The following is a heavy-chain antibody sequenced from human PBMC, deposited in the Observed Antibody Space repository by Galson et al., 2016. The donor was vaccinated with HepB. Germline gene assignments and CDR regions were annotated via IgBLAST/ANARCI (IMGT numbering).Heavy chain of an antibody. CDR2: ISTYNGNT. V-gene: IGHV1-18*04. Sequence: VKVSCKASGYTFTDYGITWVRQAPGQGLEWMGWISTYNGNTNYAQKVQGRVTMTTDTSTSTAYMELRSLTSDDTAVYYCARAGVPFYYYYLDVWGKGTTVTVSS. CDR3: ARAGVPFYYYYLDV. J-gene: IGHJ6*03. D-gene: IGHD7-27*01. CDR1: GYTFTDYG.